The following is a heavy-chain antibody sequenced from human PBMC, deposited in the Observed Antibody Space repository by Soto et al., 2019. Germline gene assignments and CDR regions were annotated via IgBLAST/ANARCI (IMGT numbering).Heavy chain of an antibody. J-gene: IGHJ4*02. V-gene: IGHV4-31*03. CDR3: ARGTPTPGLDY. CDR2: IYYSGST. CDR1: VGSISSGGYY. Sequence: SETLSLTCTVSVGSISSGGYYWSWIRQHPGKGLEWIGYIYYSGSTYYNPSLKSRVTISVDTSKNQFSLKLSSVTAADMAVYYCARGTPTPGLDYWGQGTLVTVSS. D-gene: IGHD1-7*01.